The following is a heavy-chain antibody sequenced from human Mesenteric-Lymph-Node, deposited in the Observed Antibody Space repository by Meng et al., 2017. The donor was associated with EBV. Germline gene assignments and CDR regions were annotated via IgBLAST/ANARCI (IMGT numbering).Heavy chain of an antibody. CDR1: GYTFISYA. J-gene: IGHJ4*02. Sequence: VQLVQSESALKEPGTSVKVSCQASGYTFISYAMNWVRQAPGQGLEWMGWINTNTGDPTYAQGFTGRFVFSLDTSVSTAYLQISNLKTEDTAVYYCARDFYDSTADIYSFDYWGQGTMVTVSA. V-gene: IGHV7-4-1*02. CDR2: INTNTGDP. CDR3: ARDFYDSTADIYSFDY. D-gene: IGHD3-22*01.